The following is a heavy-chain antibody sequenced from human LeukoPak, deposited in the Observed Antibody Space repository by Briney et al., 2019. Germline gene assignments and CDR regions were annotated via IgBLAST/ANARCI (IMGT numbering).Heavy chain of an antibody. D-gene: IGHD3-16*01. CDR2: ISSSSSTI. Sequence: GGSLRLSCAASGFTFSSYAMHWVRQAPGKGLEWVSYISSSSSTINYADSVKGRFTISRDNAKNSLYLQMNSLRDEDTAVYYCASTYYDYVWGSNWGQGTLVTVSS. J-gene: IGHJ4*02. CDR1: GFTFSSYA. CDR3: ASTYYDYVWGSN. V-gene: IGHV3-48*02.